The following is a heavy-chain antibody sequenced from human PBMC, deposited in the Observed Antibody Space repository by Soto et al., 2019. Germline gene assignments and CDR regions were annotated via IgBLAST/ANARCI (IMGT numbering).Heavy chain of an antibody. V-gene: IGHV4-59*08. Sequence: QVQLQESGPGLVKPSETLSLTCTVSGGYINSHYWTWIRQPPGKGLEWIGYIYYSGSTNYNPSLKSRVTILTDKSKSHFSLRLTSLTAADTAVYYCARSTRGYAFDIWGQGAVVTVSS. J-gene: IGHJ3*02. D-gene: IGHD2-2*01. CDR2: IYYSGST. CDR1: GGYINSHY. CDR3: ARSTRGYAFDI.